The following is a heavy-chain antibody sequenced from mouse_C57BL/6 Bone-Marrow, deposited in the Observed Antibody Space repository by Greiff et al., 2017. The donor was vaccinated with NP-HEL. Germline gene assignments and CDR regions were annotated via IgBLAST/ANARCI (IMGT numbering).Heavy chain of an antibody. V-gene: IGHV1-61*01. J-gene: IGHJ4*01. D-gene: IGHD1-1*01. Sequence: VQLQQPGAELVRPGSSVKLSCKASGYTFTSYWMDWVKQRPGQGLEWIGNIYPSDSETHYNQKFKDKATLTVDKSSSTAYMQLSSLTSEDSAVYYCARSSYYYDSSPHYYAMDYWGQGTSVTVSS. CDR2: IYPSDSET. CDR1: GYTFTSYW. CDR3: ARSSYYYDSSPHYYAMDY.